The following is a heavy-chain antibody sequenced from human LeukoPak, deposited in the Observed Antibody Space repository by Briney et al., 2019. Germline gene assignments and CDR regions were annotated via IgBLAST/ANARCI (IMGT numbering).Heavy chain of an antibody. CDR2: IYYSGST. J-gene: IGHJ3*02. D-gene: IGHD1-26*01. CDR3: RSGSPMGYDAFDI. Sequence: PSETRSLTCTVSGGSISSYYWSWIRQPPGKGLEWIGYIYYSGSTNYNPSLKSRVTISVDTSKNQFSLKLSSVTAADTAVYYCRSGSPMGYDAFDIWGQGTMVTVSS. CDR1: GGSISSYY. V-gene: IGHV4-59*12.